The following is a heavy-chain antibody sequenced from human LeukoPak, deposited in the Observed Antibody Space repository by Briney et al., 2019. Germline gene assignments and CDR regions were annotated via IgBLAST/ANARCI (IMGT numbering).Heavy chain of an antibody. CDR3: ASVGYCSGGNCYPYAFDI. D-gene: IGHD2-15*01. CDR1: GGSISSYY. J-gene: IGHJ3*02. Sequence: SETLSLTCTVSGGSISSYYWSWIRQPPGKGLEWIGYIYYSGSTNYNPSLKSRVTISIDTSKNQFPLKLSSVTAADTAVYYCASVGYCSGGNCYPYAFDIWGQGTMVTVSS. V-gene: IGHV4-59*01. CDR2: IYYSGST.